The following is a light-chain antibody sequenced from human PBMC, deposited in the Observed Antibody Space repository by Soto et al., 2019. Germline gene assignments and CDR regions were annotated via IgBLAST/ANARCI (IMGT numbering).Light chain of an antibody. Sequence: DIQMTQSPSSLSASVGDRFTITCQASQDISNYLNWYQQKPGKAPKLLIYDASNLETGVPSRFSGSGSGTDFTFTISSLQPEDIATYYCQQYDNLPLTFGGGTKVHIK. CDR1: QDISNY. CDR3: QQYDNLPLT. CDR2: DAS. J-gene: IGKJ4*01. V-gene: IGKV1-33*01.